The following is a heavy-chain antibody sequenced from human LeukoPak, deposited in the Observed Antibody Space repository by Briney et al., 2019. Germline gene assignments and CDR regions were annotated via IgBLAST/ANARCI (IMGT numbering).Heavy chain of an antibody. CDR1: GLTFNTFG. CDR3: ARISCTGNSCRPYSYYDMDV. D-gene: IGHD2-15*01. CDR2: IWYAGSNK. Sequence: GGSLRLSCAASGLTFNTFGMNWVRQAPGKGLERVAVIWYAGSNKYYADSVKGRFTISRDNCKSTLYLQVNSLRVEDTAVYYCARISCTGNSCRPYSYYDMDVWGQGTTVTVSS. V-gene: IGHV3-33*01. J-gene: IGHJ6*02.